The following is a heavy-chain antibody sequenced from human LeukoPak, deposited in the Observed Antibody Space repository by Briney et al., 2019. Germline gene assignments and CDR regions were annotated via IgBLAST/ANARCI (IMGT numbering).Heavy chain of an antibody. Sequence: ASVKVSCTASGYTFTSYYMHWVRHAHGQGLEWMGIINPSGGSTSYAQKFQGRVTMTRDMSTSTVYMELSSLRSEDTAVYYCARDLRSGCYYYEYWGQGTLVTVSS. D-gene: IGHD3-22*01. V-gene: IGHV1-46*01. J-gene: IGHJ4*02. CDR3: ARDLRSGCYYYEY. CDR2: INPSGGST. CDR1: GYTFTSYY.